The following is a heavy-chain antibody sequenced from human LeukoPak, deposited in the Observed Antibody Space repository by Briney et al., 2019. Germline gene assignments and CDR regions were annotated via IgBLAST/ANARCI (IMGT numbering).Heavy chain of an antibody. CDR2: IYSGGST. D-gene: IGHD3-22*01. Sequence: PGGSLRLSCAASGFTFSNSAMSWVRQAPGKGLEWVSVIYSGGSTYYADSVKGRFTISRDNSKNTLYLQMNNLRAEDTAVYYCAREDRGGSSGYYYLNWFDPWGQGTLVTVSS. V-gene: IGHV3-23*03. CDR1: GFTFSNSA. J-gene: IGHJ5*02. CDR3: AREDRGGSSGYYYLNWFDP.